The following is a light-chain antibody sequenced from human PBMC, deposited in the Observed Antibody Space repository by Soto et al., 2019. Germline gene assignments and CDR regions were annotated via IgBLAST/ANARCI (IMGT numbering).Light chain of an antibody. CDR3: SSCAGSNNPYV. CDR2: EVS. V-gene: IGLV2-8*01. J-gene: IGLJ1*01. CDR1: SSDVGGCKF. Sequence: QSALTQPPSASGSPGQSVTISCTGTSSDVGGCKFVSWYQHYPGKYPKLIIYEVSKRPSGVPDRFSGSKSVNTASLTVSGLQAEDEADYYCSSCAGSNNPYVFGTGTKLTVL.